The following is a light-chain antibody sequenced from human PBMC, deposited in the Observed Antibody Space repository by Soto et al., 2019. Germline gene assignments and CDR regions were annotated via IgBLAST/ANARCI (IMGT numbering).Light chain of an antibody. V-gene: IGKV1-9*01. CDR1: QDITNY. CDR3: QQLNAYPHS. J-gene: IGKJ4*01. Sequence: DIQITQSPSTLSGSVGDRFTITCRASQDITNYLAWYLQKPGKAPKLLISGASTLQSGVPSRFSGSGSGTEFTLTVSSLQPEDFATYYCQQLNAYPHSFGGGTKVDIK. CDR2: GAS.